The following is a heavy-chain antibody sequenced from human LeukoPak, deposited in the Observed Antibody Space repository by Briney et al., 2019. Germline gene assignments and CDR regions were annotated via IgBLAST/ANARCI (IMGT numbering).Heavy chain of an antibody. CDR3: ARDNIGFEYSSSSIDY. Sequence: SVKVSCKASGGTFSSYAISWVRQAPGQGLEWMGRIIPILSIANYAQKFQGRVTITADKSTSTAYMELSSLRSEDTAVYYCARDNIGFEYSSSSIDYWGQGTLVTVSS. CDR2: IIPILSIA. V-gene: IGHV1-69*04. D-gene: IGHD6-13*01. J-gene: IGHJ4*02. CDR1: GGTFSSYA.